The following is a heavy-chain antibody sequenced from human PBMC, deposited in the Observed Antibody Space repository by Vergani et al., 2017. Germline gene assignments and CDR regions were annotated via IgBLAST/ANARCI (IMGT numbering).Heavy chain of an antibody. D-gene: IGHD3-22*01. CDR2: VSHSWDT. CDR3: AQRSSSYYFDI. V-gene: IGHV4-39*02. Sequence: QLHLQESGPGLVKPSETLSLLCPVSGGSITSSRYYLGWIRQPPGKGLEWISSVSHSWDTYFKPSRKGRVSISMDTSKNYFFLTLSSVTAADTAMYYCAQRSSSYYFDIWGQGVLITVSS. CDR1: GGSITSSRYY. J-gene: IGHJ5*02.